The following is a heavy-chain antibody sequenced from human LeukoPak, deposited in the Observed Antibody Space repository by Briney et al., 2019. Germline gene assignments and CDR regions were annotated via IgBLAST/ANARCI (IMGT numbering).Heavy chain of an antibody. D-gene: IGHD6-13*01. J-gene: IGHJ4*02. CDR3: ARSIAAAGTRYYFDY. CDR1: GFTFSDYY. CDR2: IYSGGST. V-gene: IGHV3-53*01. Sequence: GGSLRLSCAASGFTFSDYYMSWIRQAPGKGLEWVSVIYSGGSTYYADSVKGRFTISRDNSKNTLYLQMNSLRAEDTAVYYCARSIAAAGTRYYFDYWGQGTLVTVSS.